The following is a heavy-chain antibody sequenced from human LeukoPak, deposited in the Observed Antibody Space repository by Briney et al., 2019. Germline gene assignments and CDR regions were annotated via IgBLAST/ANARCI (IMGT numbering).Heavy chain of an antibody. CDR3: ATFPSSTSFYNWFDP. V-gene: IGHV1-8*01. J-gene: IGHJ5*02. D-gene: IGHD2-2*01. CDR2: MNPNSGNT. Sequence: ASVKVSCKASGYTFTSYDINWVRQATGQGLEWMGWMNPNSGNTGYAQKFQGRVTMTRNTSISTAYMGLSSLRSEDTAVYYCATFPSSTSFYNWFDPWGQGTLVTVSS. CDR1: GYTFTSYD.